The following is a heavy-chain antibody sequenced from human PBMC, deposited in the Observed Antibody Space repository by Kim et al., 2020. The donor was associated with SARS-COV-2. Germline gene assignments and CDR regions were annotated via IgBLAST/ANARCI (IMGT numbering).Heavy chain of an antibody. V-gene: IGHV3-23*01. J-gene: IGHJ4*02. CDR3: ANHLLTRGYCSGGSCYFFDY. Sequence: GRFTISRDNSKNTLYLQMNSLRAEDTAVYYCANHLLTRGYCSGGSCYFFDYWGQGTLVTVSS. D-gene: IGHD2-15*01.